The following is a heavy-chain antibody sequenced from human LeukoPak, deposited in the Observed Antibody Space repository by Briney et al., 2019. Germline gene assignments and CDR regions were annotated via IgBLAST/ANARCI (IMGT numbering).Heavy chain of an antibody. Sequence: GGSLRLSCAASGFTFSNYVMTWVRQAPGKGLEWVSAIGIDVRDSDYADSVKGRFTVSRDNSKNTVYLQMNSLRAEDTGLYYCTRRVGGTPDYWGLGTLVTVSS. CDR1: GFTFSNYV. D-gene: IGHD1-26*01. J-gene: IGHJ4*02. CDR3: TRRVGGTPDY. V-gene: IGHV3-23*01. CDR2: IGIDVRDS.